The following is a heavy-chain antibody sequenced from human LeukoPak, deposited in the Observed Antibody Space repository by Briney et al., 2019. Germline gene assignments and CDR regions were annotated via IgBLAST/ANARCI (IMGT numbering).Heavy chain of an antibody. D-gene: IGHD2-2*01. J-gene: IGHJ4*02. CDR2: INHSGST. Sequence: PSETLSLTCAVYGGSFSGYYWSWIRQPPGKGLEWIGEINHSGSTNYNPSLKSRVTISVDTSKNQFSLKLSSVTAEDTAVYYCSSGGYCSSTSCYGNYWGQGTLVTVSS. CDR1: GGSFSGYY. CDR3: SSGGYCSSTSCYGNY. V-gene: IGHV4-34*03.